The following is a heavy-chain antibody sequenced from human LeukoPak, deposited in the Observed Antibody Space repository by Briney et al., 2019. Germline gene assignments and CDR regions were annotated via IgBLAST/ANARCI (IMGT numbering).Heavy chain of an antibody. CDR1: GGSFSGYY. J-gene: IGHJ6*03. Sequence: SETLSLTCAVYGGSFSGYYWSWIRQPPGKGLEWIGEINHSGSTNYNPSLKSRVTISVDTSKNQFSLKLSSVTAADTALYYCASHYYYMDVWGKGTTVTISS. CDR3: ASHYYYMDV. V-gene: IGHV4-34*01. CDR2: INHSGST.